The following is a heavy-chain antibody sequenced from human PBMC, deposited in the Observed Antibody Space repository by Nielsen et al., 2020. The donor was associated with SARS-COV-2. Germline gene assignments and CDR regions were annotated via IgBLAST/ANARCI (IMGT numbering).Heavy chain of an antibody. CDR3: AKAVMLSYFDY. D-gene: IGHD3-16*01. CDR1: GFTFSGYA. CDR2: ISGSGGST. Sequence: GESLKISCAASGFTFSGYAMSWVRQAPGKGLEWVSAISGSGGSTYYADSVKGRFTISRDNSKNTLYLQMNSLRAEDTAVYYCAKAVMLSYFDYWGQGTLVTVSS. J-gene: IGHJ4*02. V-gene: IGHV3-23*01.